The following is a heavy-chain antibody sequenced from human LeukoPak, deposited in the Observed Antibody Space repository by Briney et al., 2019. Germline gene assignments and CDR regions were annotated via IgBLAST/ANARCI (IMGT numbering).Heavy chain of an antibody. J-gene: IGHJ4*02. V-gene: IGHV4-59*01. CDR3: ARVGIYYDYVWGSYRFDLLSFDY. CDR1: GGSISSYY. D-gene: IGHD3-16*02. Sequence: SETLSLTCTVSGGSISSYYWSWIRQPPRKGLEWIGYIYYSGSTNYNPSLKSRVTISVDTSKNQFSLKLSSVTAADPAVYYCARVGIYYDYVWGSYRFDLLSFDYWGQGTLVTVSS. CDR2: IYYSGST.